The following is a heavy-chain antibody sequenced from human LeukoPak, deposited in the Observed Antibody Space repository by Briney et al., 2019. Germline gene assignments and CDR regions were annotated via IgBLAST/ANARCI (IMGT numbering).Heavy chain of an antibody. Sequence: PSQTLSLTCTVSGGSISSGGYYWTWIRQHPGKGLEWIGYIYYSGSTYYNPSLKSRVTISVDTSKNQFSLKLSSVTAADTAVYYCARGSRGWYRENNWFDPWGQGTLVTVSS. D-gene: IGHD6-19*01. CDR3: ARGSRGWYRENNWFDP. V-gene: IGHV4-31*03. CDR2: IYYSGST. CDR1: GGSISSGGYY. J-gene: IGHJ5*02.